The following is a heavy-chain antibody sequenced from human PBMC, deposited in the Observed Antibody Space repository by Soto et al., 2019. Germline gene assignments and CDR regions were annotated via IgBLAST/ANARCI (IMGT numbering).Heavy chain of an antibody. CDR2: ISGSGGST. V-gene: IGHV3-23*01. CDR1: GFTFSGYG. D-gene: IGHD1-26*01. Sequence: LRLSCAASGFTFSGYGMSWVRQAPGKGLEWVSDISGSGGSTYYAASVKGRFTISRDNSENALYLQMNSLRAEDSAVYYCAKKGWELPLAMDVWGQGTTVTVSS. CDR3: AKKGWELPLAMDV. J-gene: IGHJ6*02.